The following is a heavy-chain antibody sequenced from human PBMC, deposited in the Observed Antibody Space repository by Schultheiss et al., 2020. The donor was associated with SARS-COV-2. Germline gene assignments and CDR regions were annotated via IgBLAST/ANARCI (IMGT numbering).Heavy chain of an antibody. D-gene: IGHD3-3*01. V-gene: IGHV4-39*07. Sequence: SETLSLTCTVSGGSISSSSYYWGWIRQPPGKGLEWIGSIYYSGSTYYNPSLKSRVTISVDTSKNQFSLKLSSVTAADTAVYYCASTPTYYDFWSGYYTFDYYYYMDVWGKGTTVTVSS. CDR1: GGSISSSSYY. CDR2: IYYSGST. J-gene: IGHJ6*03. CDR3: ASTPTYYDFWSGYYTFDYYYYMDV.